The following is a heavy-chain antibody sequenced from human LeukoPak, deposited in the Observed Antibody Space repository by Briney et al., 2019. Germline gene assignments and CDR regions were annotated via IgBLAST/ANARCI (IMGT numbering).Heavy chain of an antibody. V-gene: IGHV3-9*01. J-gene: IGHJ4*02. CDR3: XXDIGGEYPLYYFDY. D-gene: IGHD3-10*01. Sequence: GGSLRLSCAASGFTFDDYAMHWVRQAPGKGLEWVSGISWNSGSIGYADSVKGRFTISRDNAKNSLYLQMNSLRAEDTALYYXXXDIGGEYPLYYFDYWGQGTLVTVSS. CDR2: ISWNSGSI. CDR1: GFTFDDYA.